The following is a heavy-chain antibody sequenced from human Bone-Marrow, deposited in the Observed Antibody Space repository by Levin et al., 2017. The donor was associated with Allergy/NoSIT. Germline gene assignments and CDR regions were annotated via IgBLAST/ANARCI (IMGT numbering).Heavy chain of an antibody. CDR3: ARGRAQSPLDY. V-gene: IGHV4-30-2*01. D-gene: IGHD3-10*01. CDR1: GGSISSGGYS. J-gene: IGHJ4*02. Sequence: SSETLSLTCAVSGGSISSGGYSWSWIRQPPGKGLEWIGYIYHSGSTYYNPSLKSRVTISVDRSKNQFSLKLSSVTAADTAVYYCARGRAQSPLDYWGQGTLVTVSS. CDR2: IYHSGST.